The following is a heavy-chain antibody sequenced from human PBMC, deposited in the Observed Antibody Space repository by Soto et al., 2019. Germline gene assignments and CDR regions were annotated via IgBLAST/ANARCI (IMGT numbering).Heavy chain of an antibody. J-gene: IGHJ4*02. D-gene: IGHD2-15*01. CDR1: GIIFTGYG. Sequence: PGGSLRLSCAVPGIIFTGYGMHWVRQAPGKGLEWVAIIRFDGSNIHYADSVKGRFTISRDNSKNTLYLQMNSLRAEDTAVYYCARSGGYCSGGSCYYPRLYYFDYWGQGTLVTVSS. CDR3: ARSGGYCSGGSCYYPRLYYFDY. CDR2: IRFDGSNI. V-gene: IGHV3-33*01.